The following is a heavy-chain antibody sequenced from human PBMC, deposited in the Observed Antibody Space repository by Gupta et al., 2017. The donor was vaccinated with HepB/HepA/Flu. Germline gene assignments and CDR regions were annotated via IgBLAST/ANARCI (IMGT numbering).Heavy chain of an antibody. Sequence: EVQLVESGGGLVKPGGSLRLSCAASGFTFSSYSMNWVRQAPGKGLEWVSSSSSSINFIYYADSVKGRVTISRDNAKNALYRQMNSRRAEDTAVYYCARYSSGWSVWFDPWGQGTLVTVSS. D-gene: IGHD6-19*01. V-gene: IGHV3-21*01. CDR3: ARYSSGWSVWFDP. CDR2: SSSSINFI. CDR1: GFTFSSYS. J-gene: IGHJ5*02.